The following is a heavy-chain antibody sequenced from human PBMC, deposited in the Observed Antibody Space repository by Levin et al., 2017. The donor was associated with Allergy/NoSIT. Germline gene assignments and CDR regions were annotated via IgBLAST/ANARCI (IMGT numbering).Heavy chain of an antibody. CDR3: AREIGLAAPGAKYLDS. Sequence: SETLSLTCTISGSSISNGYDWGWIRQPPGKGLEWIGNIFHRGTTYYNPSLQSRVTISVDTSKNQISLKLRSVTAADTAVYYCAREIGLAAPGAKYLDSWGQGTLVTVSS. CDR2: IFHRGTT. J-gene: IGHJ4*02. V-gene: IGHV4-38-2*02. CDR1: GSSISNGYD. D-gene: IGHD6-25*01.